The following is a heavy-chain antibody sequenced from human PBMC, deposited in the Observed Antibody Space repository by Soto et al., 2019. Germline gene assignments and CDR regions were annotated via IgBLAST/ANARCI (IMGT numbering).Heavy chain of an antibody. D-gene: IGHD1-26*01. J-gene: IGHJ4*02. Sequence: QVQLVQSGAEVKKPGASVKVSCKASGYTFTSYYMHWVRQAPGQGLEWMGTINPSGGTTSYAQRVQGRVTMTRDTSTSTVYMELSSLRSEDTAVYYCAREPYSGSYRFDDWGQGTLVTVSS. CDR3: AREPYSGSYRFDD. V-gene: IGHV1-46*01. CDR2: INPSGGTT. CDR1: GYTFTSYY.